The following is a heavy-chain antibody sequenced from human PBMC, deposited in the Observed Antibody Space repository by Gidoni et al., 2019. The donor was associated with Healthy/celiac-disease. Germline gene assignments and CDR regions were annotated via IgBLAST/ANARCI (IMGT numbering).Heavy chain of an antibody. J-gene: IGHJ4*02. Sequence: EVQLVESGGGLVQPGGSLSLPCAASALTFSSYDMHWVRQATGKGLEWVSAIGTAGDTYYPGSVKGRFTISRENAKNSLYLQMNSLRAGDTAVYYCARGDYYDISGYSFDYWGQGTLVTVSS. CDR3: ARGDYYDISGYSFDY. D-gene: IGHD3-22*01. CDR2: IGTAGDT. CDR1: ALTFSSYD. V-gene: IGHV3-13*01.